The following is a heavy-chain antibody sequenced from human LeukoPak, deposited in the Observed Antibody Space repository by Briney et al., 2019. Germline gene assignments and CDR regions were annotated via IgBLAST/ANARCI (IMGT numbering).Heavy chain of an antibody. CDR3: VSSSDWFDP. CDR1: GGSISSSSYY. Sequence: SETLSLTCTVSGGSISSSSYYWGWIRQPPGKGLEWIGSIYYSGSTYYNPSLKSRVTISVDTSKNQFSLKLSSVTAADTAVYYCVSSSDWFDPWGQGTLVTVSS. D-gene: IGHD6-6*01. J-gene: IGHJ5*02. V-gene: IGHV4-39*01. CDR2: IYYSGST.